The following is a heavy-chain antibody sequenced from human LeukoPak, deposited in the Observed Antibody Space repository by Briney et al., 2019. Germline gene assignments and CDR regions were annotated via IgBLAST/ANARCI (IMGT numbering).Heavy chain of an antibody. J-gene: IGHJ5*02. CDR2: VSGSGESI. D-gene: IGHD2-2*02. CDR3: AKSKPSAISWFDP. V-gene: IGHV3-23*01. Sequence: GESLKISCAASGFPFGSYAMNWVRQAPGKGLEWVSAVSGSGESIYYADSVKGRFTISRDNSKNTLYLQMNSLRAEDTAVYYCAKSKPSAISWFDPWGQGTLVTVSS. CDR1: GFPFGSYA.